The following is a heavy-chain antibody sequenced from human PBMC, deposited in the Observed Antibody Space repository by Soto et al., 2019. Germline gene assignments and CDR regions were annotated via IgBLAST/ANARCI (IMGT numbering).Heavy chain of an antibody. CDR1: GFTFSSYG. CDR3: ARDRDTYYDFWSAPGY. J-gene: IGHJ4*02. D-gene: IGHD3-3*01. CDR2: IWYDGSNK. V-gene: IGHV3-33*01. Sequence: PGGSLRLSCAASGFTFSSYGMHWVRQAPGKGLEWVAVIWYDGSNKYYADAVKGRFTISRDNSKNTLYLQMNSLRAEDTAVYYCARDRDTYYDFWSAPGYWGQGTLVTVSS.